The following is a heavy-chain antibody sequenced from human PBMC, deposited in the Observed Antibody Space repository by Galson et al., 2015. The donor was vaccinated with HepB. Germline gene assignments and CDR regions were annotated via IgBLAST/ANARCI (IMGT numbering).Heavy chain of an antibody. CDR2: IGSDGSST. CDR1: GFTFSSYA. D-gene: IGHD3-10*01. V-gene: IGHV3-23*01. J-gene: IGHJ6*02. CDR3: AKDLGVRGEYYYYGMDV. Sequence: SLRLSCAASGFTFSSYAMSWVRQAPGKGLEWVSAIGSDGSSTFYADSVKGRSTISRDNSGNTLYLQMNSLRAEDTAIYYCAKDLGVRGEYYYYGMDVWGQGTTDTVSS.